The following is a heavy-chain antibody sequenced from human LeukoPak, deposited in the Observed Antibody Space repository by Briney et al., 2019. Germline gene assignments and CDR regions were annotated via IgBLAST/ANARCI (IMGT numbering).Heavy chain of an antibody. CDR3: ATRSSMVRGVQAFDI. J-gene: IGHJ3*02. CDR2: IYYSGST. V-gene: IGHV4-59*01. CDR1: GGSISTYY. D-gene: IGHD3-10*01. Sequence: SETLSLTCTVSGGSISTYYWSWIRQPPGKALEWIGYIYYSGSTNYNPSLKSRVTISVDTSKKQFSLKLSSVTAADTAVYYCATRSSMVRGVQAFDIWGQGTMVTVSS.